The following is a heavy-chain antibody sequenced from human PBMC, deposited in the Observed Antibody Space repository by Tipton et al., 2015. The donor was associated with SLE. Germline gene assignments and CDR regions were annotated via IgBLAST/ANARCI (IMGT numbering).Heavy chain of an antibody. V-gene: IGHV4-59*01. J-gene: IGHJ3*02. D-gene: IGHD3-10*01. CDR1: GDSISSYY. CDR2: VHYRGNT. CDR3: ARHRWNYGSDYNAFDI. Sequence: TLSLTCTVSGDSISSYYWGWIRQPPGKGLEWIGCVHYRGNTNYNPSLKSRVTMSVDTSKSQFSLKLNSVTAADTAIYYCARHRWNYGSDYNAFDIWGQGTMVTVSS.